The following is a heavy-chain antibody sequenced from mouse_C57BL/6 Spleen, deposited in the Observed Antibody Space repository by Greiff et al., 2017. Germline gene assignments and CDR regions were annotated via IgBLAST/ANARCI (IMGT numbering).Heavy chain of an antibody. D-gene: IGHD2-4*01. CDR2: ISSGSSTI. CDR3: ARDYPHWYFDV. J-gene: IGHJ1*03. CDR1: GFTFSDYG. V-gene: IGHV5-17*01. Sequence: EVMLVESGGGLVKPGGSLKLSCAASGFTFSDYGMHWVRQAPEKGLEWVAYISSGSSTIYYADTVKGRFTISRDNAKNTLFLQMTSLRSEDTAMYYCARDYPHWYFDVWGTGTTVTVSS.